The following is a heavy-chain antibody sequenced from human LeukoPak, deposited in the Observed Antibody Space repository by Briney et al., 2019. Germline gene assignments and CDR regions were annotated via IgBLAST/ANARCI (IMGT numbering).Heavy chain of an antibody. CDR1: GFTFSSYS. V-gene: IGHV3-48*01. CDR2: ISSSSSTI. J-gene: IGHJ5*02. CDR3: ARSIAARPGWFDP. Sequence: GGSLRLSCAASGFTFSSYSMNWVRQAPGKGLEWVSYISSSSSTIYYADSVKGRFTISRDNAKNSLYLQMNSLRAEDTAVYYCARSIAARPGWFDPWGQGTLVTVSS. D-gene: IGHD6-6*01.